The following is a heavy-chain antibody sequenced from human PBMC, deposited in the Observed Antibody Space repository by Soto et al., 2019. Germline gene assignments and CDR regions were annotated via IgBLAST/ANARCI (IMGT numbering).Heavy chain of an antibody. CDR3: AITYCRDNSCPRDFDF. D-gene: IGHD2-21*01. CDR2: FIPILDMA. CDR1: GGTFNTYT. V-gene: IGHV1-69*02. J-gene: IGHJ4*02. Sequence: QVQVVQSGAEVKKPESSVKVSCKPSGGTFNTYTVNWVRLAPGHGLEWMGRFIPILDMANYAQKFQDRVTITADRSTFTAYMELNSLTSDDTAVYYCAITYCRDNSCPRDFDFWAREPGSLSPQ.